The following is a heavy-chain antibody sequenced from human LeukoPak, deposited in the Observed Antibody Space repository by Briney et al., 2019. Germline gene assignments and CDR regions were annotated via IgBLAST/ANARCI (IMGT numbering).Heavy chain of an antibody. CDR2: INHSGST. CDR3: ASITMIVVVIPESAFDI. D-gene: IGHD3-22*01. J-gene: IGHJ3*02. V-gene: IGHV4-34*08. CDR1: GFTFSTSG. Sequence: GSLRLSCAASGFTFSTSGIHWIRQPPGKGLEWIGEINHSGSTNYNPSLKSRVTISVDTSKNQFSLKLSSVTAADTAVYYCASITMIVVVIPESAFDIWGQGTMVTVSS.